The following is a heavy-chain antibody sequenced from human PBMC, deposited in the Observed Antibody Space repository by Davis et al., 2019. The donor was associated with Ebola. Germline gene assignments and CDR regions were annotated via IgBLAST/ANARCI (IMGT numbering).Heavy chain of an antibody. CDR1: GVILSGSSGG. D-gene: IGHD5-12*01. V-gene: IGHV6-1*01. CDR3: ARGWLRSGLDS. Sequence: HSQTLSLTCAISGVILSGSSGGWNWIRQSPSRGLELLGRTYYRSKWYYDYAVSVKSRITIYPDTSKNQFSLHLNSVTPEDTAVYYCARGWLRSGLDSWGQGTLVTVSS. CDR2: TYYRSKWYY. J-gene: IGHJ4*02.